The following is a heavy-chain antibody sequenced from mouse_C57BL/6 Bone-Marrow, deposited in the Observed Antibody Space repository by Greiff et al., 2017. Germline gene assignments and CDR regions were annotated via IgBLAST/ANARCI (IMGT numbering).Heavy chain of an antibody. Sequence: DVMLVESGGDLVKPGGSLKLSCAASGFTFSSYGMSWVRQTPDKRLEWVATISSGGSYTYYPDSVKGRFTISRDNAKTTLYLQMSNLKSEDTAMYYCARSYYGSSYGYYAMDYWGQGTSVTVSS. V-gene: IGHV5-6*02. CDR1: GFTFSSYG. CDR3: ARSYYGSSYGYYAMDY. CDR2: ISSGGSYT. D-gene: IGHD1-1*01. J-gene: IGHJ4*01.